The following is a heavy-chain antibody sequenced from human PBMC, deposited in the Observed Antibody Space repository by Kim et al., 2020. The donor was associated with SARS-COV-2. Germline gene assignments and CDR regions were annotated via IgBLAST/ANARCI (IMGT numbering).Heavy chain of an antibody. CDR2: INPNSGGT. CDR3: ARELWFGEVNFDY. CDR1: GYTFTGYY. D-gene: IGHD3-10*01. Sequence: ASVKVSCKASGYTFTGYYMHWVRQAPGQGLEWMGWINPNSGGTNYAQKFQGRVTMTRDTSISTAYMELSRLRSDDTAVYYCARELWFGEVNFDYWGQGTLVTVSS. V-gene: IGHV1-2*02. J-gene: IGHJ4*02.